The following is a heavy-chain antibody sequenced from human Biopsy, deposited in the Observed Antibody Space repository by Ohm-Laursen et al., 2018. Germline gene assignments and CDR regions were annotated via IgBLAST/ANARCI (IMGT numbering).Heavy chain of an antibody. J-gene: IGHJ4*02. CDR1: GATFSDYY. CDR2: INQSGET. Sequence: TLSLTCTVYGATFSDYYWSWIRQPPGKGLEWIGQINQSGETKYNPSLQSRVTISAEVSKKQFSLKLSSVTAADTAVYYCARGDVTGDNFGYRLFDYWGRGTLVTVSS. V-gene: IGHV4-34*01. CDR3: ARGDVTGDNFGYRLFDY. D-gene: IGHD5-18*01.